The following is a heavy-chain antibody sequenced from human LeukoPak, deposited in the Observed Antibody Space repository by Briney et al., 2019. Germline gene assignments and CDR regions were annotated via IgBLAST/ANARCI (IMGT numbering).Heavy chain of an antibody. CDR3: ARGLAGYSSSWLDY. J-gene: IGHJ4*02. CDR2: IIPIFGTA. Sequence: ASVKVSCKASGGTFSSYAISWVRQAPGQGLEWMGRIIPIFGTANYAQKFQGRVTITTDESTSTAYVELSSLRSEDTAVYYCARGLAGYSSSWLDYWGQGTLVTVSS. D-gene: IGHD6-13*01. V-gene: IGHV1-69*05. CDR1: GGTFSSYA.